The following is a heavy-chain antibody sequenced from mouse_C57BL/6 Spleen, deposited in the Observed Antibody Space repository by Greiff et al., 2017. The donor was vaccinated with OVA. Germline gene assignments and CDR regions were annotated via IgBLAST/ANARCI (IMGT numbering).Heavy chain of an antibody. CDR3: TREKVYDGYYDDY. Sequence: EVQLQQSGTVLARPGASVKMSCKTSGYTFTSYWMHWVKQRPGQGLEWIGAIYPGNSDTSYNQKFKGKAKLTAVTSASTAYMELSSLTNEDSAVYYCTREKVYDGYYDDYWGQGTTLTVSS. V-gene: IGHV1-5*01. CDR1: GYTFTSYW. D-gene: IGHD2-3*01. CDR2: IYPGNSDT. J-gene: IGHJ2*01.